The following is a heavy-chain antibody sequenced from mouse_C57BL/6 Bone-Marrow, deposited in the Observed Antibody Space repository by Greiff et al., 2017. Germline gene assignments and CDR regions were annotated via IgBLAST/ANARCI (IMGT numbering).Heavy chain of an antibody. D-gene: IGHD1-1*01. CDR1: GFTFSSYA. V-gene: IGHV5-4*01. CDR2: ISDGGSYT. CDR3: ARDGTTRYWYFDV. Sequence: EVQRVESGGGLVKPGGSLKLSCAASGFTFSSYAMSWVRQTPEKRLEWVATISDGGSYTYYPDNVKGRFTISRDNAKNNLYLQMSHLKSEDTAMYYGARDGTTRYWYFDVWGTGTTVTVSS. J-gene: IGHJ1*03.